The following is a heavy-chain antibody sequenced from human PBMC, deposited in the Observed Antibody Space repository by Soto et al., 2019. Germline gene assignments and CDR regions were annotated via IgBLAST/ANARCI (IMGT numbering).Heavy chain of an antibody. J-gene: IGHJ4*02. D-gene: IGHD3-22*01. Sequence: PGESLKLSCKGSGYSFTSYWISWVRQMPGKGLEWMGRIDPSDSYTNYSPSFQGHVTISADKSISTAYLQWSSLKASDTAIYYCARQIYDSDTGPNFQYYFDSWGQGTPVTVSS. CDR2: IDPSDSYT. CDR3: ARQIYDSDTGPNFQYYFDS. CDR1: GYSFTSYW. V-gene: IGHV5-10-1*01.